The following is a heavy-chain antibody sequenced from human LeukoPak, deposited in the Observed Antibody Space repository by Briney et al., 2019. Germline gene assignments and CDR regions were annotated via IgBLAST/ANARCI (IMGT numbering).Heavy chain of an antibody. CDR2: ISYDGSDQ. V-gene: IGHV3-30*18. CDR1: GFTFSTYG. CDR3: AKAQGTLWAAFDY. J-gene: IGHJ4*02. D-gene: IGHD3-10*01. Sequence: GGSLRLSCAASGFTFSTYGMHWVRQAPGKGLEWVAVISYDGSDQYYADSVKGRFTISRDNSKNTLYMQRNSLRAEDTAVYYCAKAQGTLWAAFDYWGQGTLVTVSS.